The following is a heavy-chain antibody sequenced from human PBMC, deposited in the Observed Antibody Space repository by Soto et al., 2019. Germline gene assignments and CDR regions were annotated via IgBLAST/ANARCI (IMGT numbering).Heavy chain of an antibody. D-gene: IGHD4-17*01. CDR2: AHHSGRT. CDR1: GGSVSSNSNW. CDR3: ARSEATVLDN. J-gene: IGHJ4*02. Sequence: SETLSLTCTVSGGSVSSNSNWWNWVRQPPGKGLEWIGEAHHSGRTNYNPSLKSRVTISVDKSKNHFSLKLSSVTAADTAVYYCARSEATVLDNWGQGTLVTVSS. V-gene: IGHV4-4*02.